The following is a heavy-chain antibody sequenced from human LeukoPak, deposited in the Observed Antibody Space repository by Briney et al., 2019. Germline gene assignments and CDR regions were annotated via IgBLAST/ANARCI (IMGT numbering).Heavy chain of an antibody. J-gene: IGHJ6*03. CDR1: GASISSHY. V-gene: IGHV4-59*11. CDR2: TSGSI. D-gene: IGHD3/OR15-3a*01. CDR3: ARVLAIFGLDTTDFYMDV. Sequence: SETLSLTCAVSGASISSHYWSWIRQPPGKGLEWIGYTSGSISDNPSLKSRVAVSVDPSQNQVSLSLTSVTAADTAVSYCARVLAIFGLDTTDFYMDVWGKGTTVTVSS.